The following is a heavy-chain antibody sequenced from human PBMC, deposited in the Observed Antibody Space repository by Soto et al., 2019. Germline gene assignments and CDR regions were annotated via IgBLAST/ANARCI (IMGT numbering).Heavy chain of an antibody. CDR1: GFTFSSYA. CDR2: ISGSGGST. D-gene: IGHD2-15*01. J-gene: IGHJ6*03. CDR3: AKARRWLVGVDYCYMDV. Sequence: EVQLLESGGGLVQPGGSLRLSCAASGFTFSSYAMSWVRQAPGKGLEWVSAISGSGGSTYYADSVKGRFTISRDNSKNTLYQQMISVRAEDAAVYYCAKARRWLVGVDYCYMDVWGKGTRVTV. V-gene: IGHV3-23*01.